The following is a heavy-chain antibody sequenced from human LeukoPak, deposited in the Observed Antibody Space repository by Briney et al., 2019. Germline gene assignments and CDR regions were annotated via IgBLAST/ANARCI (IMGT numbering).Heavy chain of an antibody. J-gene: IGHJ4*02. Sequence: GGSLRLSCAASGFTFSSYAMHWVRQAPGKGLEWVAVISYDGSNKYYADSVKGRFTISRDNSKNTLYLQMNSLRAEDTAVYYCARDLSGSPGWGQGTPVTVSS. V-gene: IGHV3-30-3*01. D-gene: IGHD1-26*01. CDR2: ISYDGSNK. CDR3: ARDLSGSPG. CDR1: GFTFSSYA.